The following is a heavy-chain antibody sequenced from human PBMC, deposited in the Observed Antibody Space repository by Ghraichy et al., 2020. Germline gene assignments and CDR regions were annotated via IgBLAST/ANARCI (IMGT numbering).Heavy chain of an antibody. CDR2: IYYSGST. J-gene: IGHJ4*02. V-gene: IGHV4-59*08. CDR3: ARHKGRMATRLFDY. Sequence: SQTLSLTCTVSGGSISSYYWSWIRQPPGKGLEWIGYIYYSGSTNYNPSLKSRFTISVDTSKNQFSLKLSSVTAADTAVYYCARHKGRMATRLFDYWGQGTLVTVSS. D-gene: IGHD5-24*01. CDR1: GGSISSYY.